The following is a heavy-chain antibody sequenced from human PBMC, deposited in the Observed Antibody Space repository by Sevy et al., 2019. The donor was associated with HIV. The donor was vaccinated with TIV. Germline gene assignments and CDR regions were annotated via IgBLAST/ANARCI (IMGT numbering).Heavy chain of an antibody. J-gene: IGHJ5*02. CDR1: GFTFGDYA. CDR3: TRDTIFGVVIKRGSWFAP. CDR2: IRSKAYGGTT. D-gene: IGHD3-3*01. Sequence: GGSLRLSCTASGFTFGDYAMSWFRQAPGKGLEWVGFIRSKAYGGTTEYAASVKGRFTISRDDSKSIAYLQMNSLKTEDTAVYYCTRDTIFGVVIKRGSWFAPWGQGTLVTVSS. V-gene: IGHV3-49*03.